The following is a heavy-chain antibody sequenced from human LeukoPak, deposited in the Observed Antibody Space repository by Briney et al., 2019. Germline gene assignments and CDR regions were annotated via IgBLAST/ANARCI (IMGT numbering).Heavy chain of an antibody. V-gene: IGHV4-34*01. D-gene: IGHD1-1*01. CDR2: INHSEST. J-gene: IGHJ5*02. CDR1: GGSFSGYY. CDR3: AREGTAGTNLNWFDP. Sequence: SETLSLTCAVYGGSFSGYYWSWIRQPPGKGLEWIGEINHSESTNYNPSLKSRVTISVDTSKNQFSLKLSSVTAADTAVYYCAREGTAGTNLNWFDPWGQGTLVTVSS.